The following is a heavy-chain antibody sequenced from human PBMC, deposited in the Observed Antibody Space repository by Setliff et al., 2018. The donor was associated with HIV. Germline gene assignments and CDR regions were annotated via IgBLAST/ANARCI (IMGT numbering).Heavy chain of an antibody. J-gene: IGHJ3*02. CDR1: AGSISSGCYY. CDR2: IHYSGST. Sequence: SETLSLTCTAAAGSISSGCYYWSWIRQPAGKGLEWIGHIHYSGSTNYNPSLKSRVTISGDTSKNQCSLKLSSVTAADTAVYYCARGHYPYDSSGYYYDAFDIWGQGTMVTVS. D-gene: IGHD3-22*01. CDR3: ARGHYPYDSSGYYYDAFDI. V-gene: IGHV4-61*10.